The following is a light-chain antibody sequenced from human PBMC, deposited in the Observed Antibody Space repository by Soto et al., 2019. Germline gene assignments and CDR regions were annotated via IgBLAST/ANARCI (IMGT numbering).Light chain of an antibody. V-gene: IGLV2-8*01. Sequence: QSALTPPPSASGSPGQSVTFSCTGTSSDVGAYNYVSWYQQHPGKAPKLIIFEVNKRPSGVPDRFSGSKSGNTASLTVSGLQAADEADYYCSSYAGSNNLIFGTGTKLTVL. CDR2: EVN. CDR1: SSDVGAYNY. J-gene: IGLJ1*01. CDR3: SSYAGSNNLI.